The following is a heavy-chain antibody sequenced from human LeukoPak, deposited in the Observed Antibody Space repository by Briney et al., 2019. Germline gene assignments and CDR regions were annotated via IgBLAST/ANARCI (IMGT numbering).Heavy chain of an antibody. CDR1: GLTFSSYS. CDR2: ISSSSSTI. CDR3: ARVFPLYVDGYNSFDY. Sequence: GGSLRLSCAASGLTFSSYSMNWVRQAPGKGLEWVSYISSSSSTIYYADSVKGRFTISRDNAKNSLYLQMNSLRAEDTAVYYCARVFPLYVDGYNSFDYWGQGTLVTVSS. J-gene: IGHJ4*02. D-gene: IGHD5-24*01. V-gene: IGHV3-48*01.